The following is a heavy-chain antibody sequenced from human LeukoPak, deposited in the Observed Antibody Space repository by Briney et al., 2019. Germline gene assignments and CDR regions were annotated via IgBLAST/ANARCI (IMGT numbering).Heavy chain of an antibody. Sequence: SETLSLTCTVSGGSISSYYWSWIRQPPGKGLEWVGYIYYSGSTNYNPSLKSRVTISVDTSKNQFSLKLSSVTAADTAVYYGARAPPVRGYDSLTGLNYFDDWGQGTLVTVSS. CDR2: IYYSGST. CDR1: GGSISSYY. J-gene: IGHJ4*02. D-gene: IGHD3-9*01. V-gene: IGHV4-59*01. CDR3: ARAPPVRGYDSLTGLNYFDD.